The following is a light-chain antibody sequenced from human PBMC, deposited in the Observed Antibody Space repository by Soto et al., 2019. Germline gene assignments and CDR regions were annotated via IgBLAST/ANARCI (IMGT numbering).Light chain of an antibody. V-gene: IGKV3-11*01. J-gene: IGKJ4*01. CDR3: QQRSDWPPT. CDR2: DAS. CDR1: QSVGSS. Sequence: EIQLTQSPSTLSLSPGERATLSCRASQSVGSSLAWYQQKPGQAPRLLIYDASNMATGIPARFSGSGSGTDFTLTISSLEPEDFVVYYCQQRSDWPPTFGGGTKVDI.